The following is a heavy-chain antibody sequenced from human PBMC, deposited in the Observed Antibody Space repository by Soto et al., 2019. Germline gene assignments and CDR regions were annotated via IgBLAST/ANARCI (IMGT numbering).Heavy chain of an antibody. D-gene: IGHD1-1*01. CDR3: ATSQLGEYFDN. J-gene: IGHJ4*02. CDR1: GDSISSSLW. CDR2: IYHSGSI. Sequence: PSETLSLTCDVSGDSISSSLWWSWVRQTPGKGLEWIGEIYHSGSINYNPFLKSRVTISADRSKNQFSLTLTAVTAADTAVYYCATSQLGEYFDNWGQGTLVTVSS. V-gene: IGHV4-4*02.